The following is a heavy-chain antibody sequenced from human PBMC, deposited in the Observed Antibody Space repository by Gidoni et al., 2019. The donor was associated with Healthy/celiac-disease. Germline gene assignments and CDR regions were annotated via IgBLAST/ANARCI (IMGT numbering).Heavy chain of an antibody. V-gene: IGHV1-8*01. CDR3: ARTYYDFWSGYLEFDY. J-gene: IGHJ4*02. CDR1: GYTFTSYD. D-gene: IGHD3-3*01. CDR2: MNPNSGNT. Sequence: QVQLVQSGAEVKKPGASVKVSCKASGYTFTSYDINWVRQATGQGLEWMGWMNPNSGNTSYAQKFQGRVTMTRNTSISTAYMELSSLRSEDTAVYYCARTYYDFWSGYLEFDYWGQGTLVTVSS.